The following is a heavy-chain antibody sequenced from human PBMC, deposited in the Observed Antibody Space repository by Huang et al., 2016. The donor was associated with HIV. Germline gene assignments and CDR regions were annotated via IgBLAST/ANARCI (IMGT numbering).Heavy chain of an antibody. V-gene: IGHV4-39*01. CDR1: GSSISSRYY. CDR2: IDYSGNI. J-gene: IGHJ4*02. Sequence: QLQLQESGPGLVKPSETLSLTCTVSGSSISSRYYWGWFRQPPGKGLEWIGKIDYSGNIAYNPSLKSRVTISVDTSKKHISLKVDAVTAADTAVYYCARPLTGTTALGYWGQGTLVTVSS. CDR3: ARPLTGTTALGY. D-gene: IGHD1-20*01.